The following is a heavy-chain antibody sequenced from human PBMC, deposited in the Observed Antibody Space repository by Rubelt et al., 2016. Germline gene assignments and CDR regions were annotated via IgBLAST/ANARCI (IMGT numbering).Heavy chain of an antibody. D-gene: IGHD3-10*01. Sequence: EYGGGLVQPGGSLRLSCAASGFTFSSYSMNWVRQAPGKGLEWVSYISSSSSTIYYADSVKGRFTISRDNAKNSLYLQMNSLRAEDTAVYYCARKGDERTFDSWGQGTLVTVSS. CDR3: ARKGDERTFDS. J-gene: IGHJ4*02. V-gene: IGHV3-48*04. CDR2: ISSSSSTI. CDR1: GFTFSSYS.